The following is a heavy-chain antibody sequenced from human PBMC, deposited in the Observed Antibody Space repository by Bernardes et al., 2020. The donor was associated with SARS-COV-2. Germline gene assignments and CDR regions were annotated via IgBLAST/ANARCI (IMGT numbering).Heavy chain of an antibody. CDR3: ARTGGYTGYLDY. CDR1: GGSISSYY. V-gene: IGHV4-59*01. J-gene: IGHJ4*02. CDR2: IYYSGST. D-gene: IGHD5-12*01. Sequence: ETLSLTCTVSGGSISSYYWSWIRQSPGKGLEWIGYIYYSGSTNYNPSFSGRVIISVDTSKNQISLNLSSVTAADTAVYYCARTGGYTGYLDYWGQGTLVTVSS.